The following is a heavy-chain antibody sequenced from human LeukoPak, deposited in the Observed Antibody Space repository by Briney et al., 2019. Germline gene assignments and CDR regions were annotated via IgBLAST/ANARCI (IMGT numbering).Heavy chain of an antibody. V-gene: IGHV3-30-3*01. CDR1: GFTFSSYA. J-gene: IGHJ5*02. D-gene: IGHD6-13*01. CDR3: ARVPKFPYSSSRPFDP. CDR2: ISYDGSDK. Sequence: GGSLRLSCAASGFTFSSYAMHWVRQAPGKGLEWVAVISYDGSDKYYADSVKGRFTISRDNSKNTLYLQMNSLRAEDTAVYYCARVPKFPYSSSRPFDPWGQGTLATVSS.